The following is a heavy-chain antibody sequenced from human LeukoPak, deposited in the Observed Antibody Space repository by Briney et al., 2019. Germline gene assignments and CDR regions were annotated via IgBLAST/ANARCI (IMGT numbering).Heavy chain of an antibody. D-gene: IGHD6-19*01. CDR1: GFTFSGSA. V-gene: IGHV3-73*01. Sequence: GGSLRLSCAASGFTFSGSAMHGVRQASGKGLEWVGRIRNKANNYATAYAASVKCRLTISRHYSKNTAYLQMNSLKTEDTAVYFCTRVSPVSGGWFDAIDIWGQGTMVTVSS. CDR2: IRNKANNYAT. J-gene: IGHJ3*02. CDR3: TRVSPVSGGWFDAIDI.